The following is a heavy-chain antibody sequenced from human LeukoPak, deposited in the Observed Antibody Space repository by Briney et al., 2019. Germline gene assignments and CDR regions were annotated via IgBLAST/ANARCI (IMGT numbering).Heavy chain of an antibody. CDR3: ARDSGHRGYCSSTSCYFDY. V-gene: IGHV4-4*07. CDR2: IYTSGST. Sequence: SEALSLTCTVSGGSISSYYWSWIPQPAGKGLEWIGRIYTSGSTNYNPSLKSRVTMSVDTSKNQFSLKLSSVTAADTAVYYCARDSGHRGYCSSTSCYFDYWGQGTLVTVSS. D-gene: IGHD2-2*01. CDR1: GGSISSYY. J-gene: IGHJ4*02.